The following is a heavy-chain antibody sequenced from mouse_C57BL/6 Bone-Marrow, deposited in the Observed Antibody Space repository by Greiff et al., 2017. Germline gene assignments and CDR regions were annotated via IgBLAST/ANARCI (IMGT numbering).Heavy chain of an antibody. V-gene: IGHV5-6*01. D-gene: IGHD3-2*02. J-gene: IGHJ2*01. CDR2: ISSGGSYP. CDR1: GFTFSSYG. Sequence: EVQVVESGGDLVKPGGSLKLSCAASGFTFSSYGMSWVRQTPDKRLEWVATISSGGSYPYYTDSVKGRFTISRDTAKNTTYLQMRSLKSVDTAMYYCSRRQLSPLDYWGQGTTLTVSS. CDR3: SRRQLSPLDY.